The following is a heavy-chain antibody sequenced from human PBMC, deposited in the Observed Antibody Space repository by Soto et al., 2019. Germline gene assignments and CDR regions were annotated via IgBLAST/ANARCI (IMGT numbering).Heavy chain of an antibody. CDR1: GFTVSSNY. D-gene: IGHD4-17*01. V-gene: IGHV3-53*04. CDR2: IYSGGST. J-gene: IGHJ6*03. Sequence: EVQLVESGGGLVQPGGSLRLSCAASGFTVSSNYMSWVRQAPGKGLEWVSVIYSGGSTYYADSVKGRFTISRHNSKNTLDLQMNSLRAEHTAVYYCERDRFSYGDYHYYYMDVWGKGTAVTVSS. CDR3: ERDRFSYGDYHYYYMDV.